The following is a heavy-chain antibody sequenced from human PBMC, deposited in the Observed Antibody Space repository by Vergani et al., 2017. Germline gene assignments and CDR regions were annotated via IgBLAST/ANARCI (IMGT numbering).Heavy chain of an antibody. CDR3: ARDRTDIVVVPAAANYYYYMDV. J-gene: IGHJ6*03. V-gene: IGHV4-4*02. CDR1: GGSISSSNW. D-gene: IGHD2-2*01. Sequence: QVQLQESGPGLVKPSGTLSLTCAVSGGSISSSNWWSWVRQPPGKGLEWIGEIYHSGSTNYNPSLKSRVTISVDKSKNQFSLKLSSVTAADTAVYYCARDRTDIVVVPAAANYYYYMDVWGKGTTVTVSS. CDR2: IYHSGST.